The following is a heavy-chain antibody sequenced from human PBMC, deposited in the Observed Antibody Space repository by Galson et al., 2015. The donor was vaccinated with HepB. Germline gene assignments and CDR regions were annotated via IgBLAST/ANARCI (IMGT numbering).Heavy chain of an antibody. CDR1: GFTFSNAW. Sequence: SLRLSCAASGFTFSNAWMSWVRQAPGKGLEWVGRIKSKTDGGTTDYAAPVKGRFTISRDDSKNTLYLQMNSLKTEDTAVYYCTTADFGGYCSGGSCYWGDYWGQGTLVTVSS. V-gene: IGHV3-15*01. J-gene: IGHJ4*02. CDR3: TTADFGGYCSGGSCYWGDY. D-gene: IGHD2-15*01. CDR2: IKSKTDGGTT.